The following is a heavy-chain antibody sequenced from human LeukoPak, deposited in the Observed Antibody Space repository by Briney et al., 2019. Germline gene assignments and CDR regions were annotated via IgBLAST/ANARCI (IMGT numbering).Heavy chain of an antibody. D-gene: IGHD1-26*01. CDR1: GGSISSYY. Sequence: PSETLSLTCTVSGGSISSYYWSWIRQPPGKGLEWIGYIYYSGSTNYNPSLKSRVTISVDTSKNQFSLKLSSVTAADTAVHYCARELVGATRGYFDYWGQGTLVTVSS. CDR2: IYYSGST. CDR3: ARELVGATRGYFDY. V-gene: IGHV4-59*01. J-gene: IGHJ4*02.